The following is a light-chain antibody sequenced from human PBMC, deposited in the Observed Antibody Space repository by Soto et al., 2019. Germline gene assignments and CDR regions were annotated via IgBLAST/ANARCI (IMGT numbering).Light chain of an antibody. V-gene: IGKV3-11*01. CDR2: DKS. CDR1: QFLSSY. CDR3: HQRNK. Sequence: EVVLTQSPATLSLAPGERATLSCRASQFLSSYLAWYQQKPGKPPRLLIYDKSKRATGIPARFSGSRSGTDFTLTISSLEHEDFGVYFCHQRNKFGQGTRLEIK. J-gene: IGKJ5*01.